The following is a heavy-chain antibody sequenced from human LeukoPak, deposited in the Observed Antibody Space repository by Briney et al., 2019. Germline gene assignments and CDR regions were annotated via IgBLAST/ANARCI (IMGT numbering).Heavy chain of an antibody. CDR2: IIPIFGTA. CDR3: ARGVWYCSSTSCPSLDY. D-gene: IGHD2-2*01. Sequence: GASVRVSCKASGYTFTSYGISWVRQAPGQGLEWTGRIIPIFGTANYAQKFQGRVTITADESTSTAYMELSSLRSEDTAVYYCARGVWYCSSTSCPSLDYWGQGTLVTVSS. CDR1: GYTFTSYG. J-gene: IGHJ4*02. V-gene: IGHV1-69*13.